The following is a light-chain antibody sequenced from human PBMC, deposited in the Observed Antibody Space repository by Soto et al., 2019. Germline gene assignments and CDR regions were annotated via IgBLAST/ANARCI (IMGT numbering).Light chain of an antibody. CDR2: AAS. J-gene: IGKJ1*01. CDR1: QSVSSS. Sequence: EILMTQSPATLSVSPGERATLSRRASQSVSSSLAWYQHKPGQAPRLLIYAASTRATGVPARFSGRGSGTEFTLTISSLQSEDFAVYYCQQHNNWPLTFGQGTKVEIK. CDR3: QQHNNWPLT. V-gene: IGKV3-15*01.